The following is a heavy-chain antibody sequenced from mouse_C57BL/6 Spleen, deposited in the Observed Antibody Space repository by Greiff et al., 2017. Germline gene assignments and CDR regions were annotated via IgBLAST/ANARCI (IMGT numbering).Heavy chain of an antibody. D-gene: IGHD1-1*01. CDR1: GYTFTSYW. J-gene: IGHJ2*01. V-gene: IGHV1-64*01. Sequence: QVQLQQSGAELVKPGASVKLSCKASGYTFTSYWMHWVKQRPGQGLEWIGMIHPNSGSTNYNEKFKSKATLTVDKSSSTAYMQLSSLTSEDSAVYYCARRRSDGSSSYYFDYWGQGTTLTVSS. CDR3: ARRRSDGSSSYYFDY. CDR2: IHPNSGST.